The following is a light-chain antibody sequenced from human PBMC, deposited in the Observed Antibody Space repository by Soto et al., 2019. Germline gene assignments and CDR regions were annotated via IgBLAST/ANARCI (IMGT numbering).Light chain of an antibody. J-gene: IGLJ3*02. CDR1: GGSIANNY. V-gene: IGLV6-57*04. Sequence: NFMLTQPHSVSESPGKTVTISCTRSGGSIANNYVQRYQQRPGSAPTPVIFQDNERPSGVPDRFSGSIDSSSNSASLTISGLRTEDEADYYCHSYDSSAHWVFGGGTQLTVL. CDR2: QDN. CDR3: HSYDSSAHWV.